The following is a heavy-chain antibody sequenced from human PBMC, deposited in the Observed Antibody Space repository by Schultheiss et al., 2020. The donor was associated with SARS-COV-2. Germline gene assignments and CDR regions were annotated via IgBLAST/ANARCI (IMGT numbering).Heavy chain of an antibody. D-gene: IGHD6-13*01. CDR3: ARRPGGIAAARFDP. V-gene: IGHV4-39*07. Sequence: SETLSLTCTVSGGSISCSSYYWGWIRQPPGKGLEWIGEINHSGSTNYNPSLKSRVTMSVDTSKNQFSLKLSSVTAADTAVYYCARRPGGIAAARFDPWGQGTLVTVSS. CDR2: INHSGST. J-gene: IGHJ5*02. CDR1: GGSISCSSYY.